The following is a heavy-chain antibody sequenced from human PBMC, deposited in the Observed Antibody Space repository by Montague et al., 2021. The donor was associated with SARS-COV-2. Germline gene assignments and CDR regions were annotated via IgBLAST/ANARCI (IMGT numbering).Heavy chain of an antibody. J-gene: IGHJ4*02. CDR3: VGAPNEYYFDY. CDR2: ISPTGST. Sequence: SETLSLTCDVYGGSFSRYFWSWIRQPPGRGPELIGHISPTGSTRXNPSLDSRVTISLDTSKSRLSLELTSVTVADTSIYSCVGAPNEYYFDYWGQGTPVSVSS. V-gene: IGHV4-34*01. CDR1: GGSFSRYF. D-gene: IGHD3-16*01.